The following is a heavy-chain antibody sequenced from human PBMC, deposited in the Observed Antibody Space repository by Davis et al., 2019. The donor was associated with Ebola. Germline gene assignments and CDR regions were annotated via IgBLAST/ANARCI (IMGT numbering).Heavy chain of an antibody. CDR1: GFTFSSYG. CDR2: IWYDGSNK. D-gene: IGHD3-10*01. J-gene: IGHJ3*02. V-gene: IGHV3-33*08. CDR3: ARERGPYILGWFEPFDI. Sequence: GESLKISCSASGFTFSSYGMHWVRQAPGKGLEWVAVIWYDGSNKYYADSVKGRFTVSRDNSKKTMYLQMNSLRAEDTAVYYCARERGPYILGWFEPFDIWGQGTRVTVSS.